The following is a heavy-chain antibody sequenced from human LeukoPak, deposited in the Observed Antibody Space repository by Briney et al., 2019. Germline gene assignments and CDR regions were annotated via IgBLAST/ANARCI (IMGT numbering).Heavy chain of an antibody. Sequence: GGSLRLSCAASGFTFSSYSMNWARQAPGKGLEWVSSISSSSSYIYYADSVKGRFTISRDNAKNSLYLQMNSLRAEDTAVYYCARDPEVVVAAPNWFDPWGQGTLVTVSS. J-gene: IGHJ5*02. CDR2: ISSSSSYI. D-gene: IGHD2-15*01. CDR3: ARDPEVVVAAPNWFDP. V-gene: IGHV3-21*01. CDR1: GFTFSSYS.